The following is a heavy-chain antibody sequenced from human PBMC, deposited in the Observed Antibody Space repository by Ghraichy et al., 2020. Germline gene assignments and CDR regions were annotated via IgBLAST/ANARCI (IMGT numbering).Heavy chain of an antibody. J-gene: IGHJ5*01. Sequence: SQTLSLTCAISGDSVSNNNAAWIWIRQSPSRGLEWLGRTYHRSKWYTDYAGSVKSRIMIDPDTAKNQFSLQLNSVTPEDTAVYFCARADAYDFGGRGQLDSWGQGTLVSVSS. V-gene: IGHV6-1*01. CDR2: TYHRSKWYT. CDR3: ARADAYDFGGRGQLDS. CDR1: GDSVSNNNAA. D-gene: IGHD4-23*01.